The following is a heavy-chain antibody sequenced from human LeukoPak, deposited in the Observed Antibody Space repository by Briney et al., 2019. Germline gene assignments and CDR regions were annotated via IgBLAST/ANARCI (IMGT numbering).Heavy chain of an antibody. J-gene: IGHJ6*02. Sequence: SETLSLTCAVYGGSFSGYYWSWIRQPPGKGLEWIGEINHSGSTNYNPSLNSRVTISVDTSKNQFSLKLSSVTAADTAVYYCARAHDFWSGYCRPIYYGMDVWGQGTTVTVSS. CDR2: INHSGST. CDR3: ARAHDFWSGYCRPIYYGMDV. D-gene: IGHD3-3*01. V-gene: IGHV4-34*01. CDR1: GGSFSGYY.